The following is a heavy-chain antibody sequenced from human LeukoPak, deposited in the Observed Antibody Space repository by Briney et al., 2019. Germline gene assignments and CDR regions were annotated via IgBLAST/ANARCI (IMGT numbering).Heavy chain of an antibody. D-gene: IGHD2/OR15-2a*01. J-gene: IGHJ4*02. CDR1: GGSFSGYY. Sequence: PSETLSLTYAVYGGSFSGYYWSWIRQPPGKGLEWIGEINRSGSTNYNPSLKSRVTISVDTSKNQFSLKLSSVTAADTAVYYCARAFLRRFDYWGQGTLVTVSS. V-gene: IGHV4-34*01. CDR3: ARAFLRRFDY. CDR2: INRSGST.